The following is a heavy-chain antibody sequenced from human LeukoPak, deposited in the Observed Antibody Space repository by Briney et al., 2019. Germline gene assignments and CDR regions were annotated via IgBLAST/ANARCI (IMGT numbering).Heavy chain of an antibody. CDR3: ARHPPFYDIFTGSYRDY. J-gene: IGHJ4*02. CDR2: NYHNGST. V-gene: IGHV4-39*02. D-gene: IGHD3-9*01. CDR1: DASISSGTYY. Sequence: SETLSLTCTVSDASISSGTYYWGWIRQPPGKGLEWIGSNYHNGSTSYNPSLKSRVTISVDTSKNHFSLKLTSVTAADTAVYYCARHPPFYDIFTGSYRDYWGQGTLVTVSS.